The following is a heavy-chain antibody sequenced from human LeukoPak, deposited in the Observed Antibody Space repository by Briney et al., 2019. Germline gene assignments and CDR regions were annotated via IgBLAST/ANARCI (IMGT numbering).Heavy chain of an antibody. J-gene: IGHJ4*02. V-gene: IGHV3-23*01. D-gene: IGHD3-10*01. Sequence: PGGSLRLYCAASGFTFSSYAMSWVRQAPGKGLEWVSAISGSGGSTYYADSVKGRFTISRDNSKNTLYLQMNSLRAEDTAVYYCAKPITMVRGASSDYWGQGTLVTVSS. CDR1: GFTFSSYA. CDR3: AKPITMVRGASSDY. CDR2: ISGSGGST.